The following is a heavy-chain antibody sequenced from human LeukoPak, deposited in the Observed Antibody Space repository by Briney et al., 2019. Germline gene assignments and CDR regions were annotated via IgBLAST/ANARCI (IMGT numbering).Heavy chain of an antibody. CDR3: AREFEYSTSGAGY. Sequence: GGSLRLSCAGSGFPFSGYSMNWVRQTPGKGLEWVSSMSILSGITYYAESVKGRFTVSRDNAKNLLHLQMNSLRVEDTAIYYCAREFEYSTSGAGYWGRGTLVTVSS. CDR1: GFPFSGYS. CDR2: MSILSGIT. V-gene: IGHV3-21*01. D-gene: IGHD6-6*01. J-gene: IGHJ4*02.